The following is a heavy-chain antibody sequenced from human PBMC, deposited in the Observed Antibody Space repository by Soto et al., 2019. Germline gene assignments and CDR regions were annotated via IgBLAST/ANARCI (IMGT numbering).Heavy chain of an antibody. Sequence: GGSLRLSCAASGFTFSSYAMSWVRQAPGKGLEWVSAISGSGGSTYYADSVKGRFTISRDNSKNTLYLQMNSLRAEDTAVYYCAKDNIHSWERSPVYYYGMDVWGQGTTVTVSS. V-gene: IGHV3-23*01. D-gene: IGHD1-26*01. CDR2: ISGSGGST. J-gene: IGHJ6*02. CDR3: AKDNIHSWERSPVYYYGMDV. CDR1: GFTFSSYA.